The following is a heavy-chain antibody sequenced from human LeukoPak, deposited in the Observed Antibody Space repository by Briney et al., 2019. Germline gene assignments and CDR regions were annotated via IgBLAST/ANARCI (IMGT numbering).Heavy chain of an antibody. D-gene: IGHD5-18*01. CDR1: GFTFSSYW. Sequence: PGGSLRLSCAASGFTFSSYWMHWVRQAPGKGLVWVSRINSDGSSTNYADSVKGRFTISRDNAKNSLYLQMNSLRAEDTAVYYCARDYRGYSYGSYYYYYYYMDVWGKGTTVTISS. J-gene: IGHJ6*03. CDR2: INSDGSST. V-gene: IGHV3-74*01. CDR3: ARDYRGYSYGSYYYYYYYMDV.